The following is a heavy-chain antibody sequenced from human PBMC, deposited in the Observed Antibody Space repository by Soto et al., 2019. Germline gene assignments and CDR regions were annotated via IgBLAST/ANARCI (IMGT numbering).Heavy chain of an antibody. Sequence: ASVKVSCKASGYSFTTHGISWVRRAPGHGLEWMGWISAYNGDTHYVQRFQGRLTMTTDTSTSTAYMELRSLTSDDTAAYYCARDPPFSGILRGTPLMDVWGQGTPVTVSS. V-gene: IGHV1-18*04. CDR1: GYSFTTHG. CDR2: ISAYNGDT. CDR3: ARDPPFSGILRGTPLMDV. D-gene: IGHD4-17*01. J-gene: IGHJ6*02.